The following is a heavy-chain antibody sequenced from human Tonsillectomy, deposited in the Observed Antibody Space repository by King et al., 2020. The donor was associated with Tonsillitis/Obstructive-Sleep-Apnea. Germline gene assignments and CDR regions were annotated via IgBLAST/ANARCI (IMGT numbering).Heavy chain of an antibody. CDR2: ISWNSGSI. J-gene: IGHJ4*02. D-gene: IGHD6-19*01. Sequence: VQLVESGGGLVQPGRSLRLSCAASGFTFDDYDLHWVRQAPGKGLEGVSGISWNSGSIGYADSVKGRFTISRDNAKNSLYLQMNSLSAEDTALYYCATDRAQWLGRHVDYWGQGTLVTVSS. V-gene: IGHV3-9*01. CDR3: ATDRAQWLGRHVDY. CDR1: GFTFDDYD.